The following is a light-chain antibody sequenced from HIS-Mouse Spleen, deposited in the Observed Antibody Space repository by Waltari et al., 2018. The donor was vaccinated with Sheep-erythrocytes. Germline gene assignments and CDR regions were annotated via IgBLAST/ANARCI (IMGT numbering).Light chain of an antibody. V-gene: IGLV2-23*01. CDR2: QGS. J-gene: IGLJ3*02. CDR3: CSYAGSSTPWV. Sequence: QSALTQPASVSGSPGQSTTISCTGTSSDVGSYNLVPCYQQHPGKSPKLMIYQGSKRPSGVSNRFSGSKSGNTASLTISGLQAEDEADYYCCSYAGSSTPWVFGGGTKLTVL. CDR1: SSDVGSYNL.